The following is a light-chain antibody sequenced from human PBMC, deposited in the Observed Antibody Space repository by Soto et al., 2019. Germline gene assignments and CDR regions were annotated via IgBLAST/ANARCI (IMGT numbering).Light chain of an antibody. Sequence: DIPMTQSPSSLSASVGDRVTIXXQASQNINNYLNWYQQKPGRAPKLLIYDASNLEAGVPSRFRGSGSGTDFTFTISRLQPEDIATYYCQQYENLPTFGQGTRLEIK. J-gene: IGKJ5*01. CDR1: QNINNY. CDR3: QQYENLPT. V-gene: IGKV1-33*01. CDR2: DAS.